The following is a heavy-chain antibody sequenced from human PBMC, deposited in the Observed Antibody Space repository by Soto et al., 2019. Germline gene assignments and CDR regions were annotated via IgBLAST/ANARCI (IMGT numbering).Heavy chain of an antibody. Sequence: EVQLVESGGGLVQPGGSLRLSCAASGFTFSSYEMNWVRQAPGKGLEWVSYISSSGSTIYYAASVKGRFTISRDNAKNSLYLQMNSLRAEDTAVYYCASEYCSGGSCYGMDVWGQGTTVTVSS. V-gene: IGHV3-48*03. CDR3: ASEYCSGGSCYGMDV. CDR2: ISSSGSTI. CDR1: GFTFSSYE. J-gene: IGHJ6*02. D-gene: IGHD2-15*01.